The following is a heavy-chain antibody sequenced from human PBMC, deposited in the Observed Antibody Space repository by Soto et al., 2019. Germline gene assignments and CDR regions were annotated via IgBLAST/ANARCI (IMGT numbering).Heavy chain of an antibody. Sequence: SGPTLVNPTQTLTLTCTFSGFSLSTSGVGVGWIRQPPGKALEWLALIYWDDDKRYSPSLKSRLTITKDTSKNQVVLTMTNMDPVDTATYDCAHIPAVLAAAGTIPFGMDVWGQGTTVTVSS. CDR3: AHIPAVLAAAGTIPFGMDV. D-gene: IGHD6-13*01. CDR2: IYWDDDK. CDR1: GFSLSTSGVG. V-gene: IGHV2-5*02. J-gene: IGHJ6*02.